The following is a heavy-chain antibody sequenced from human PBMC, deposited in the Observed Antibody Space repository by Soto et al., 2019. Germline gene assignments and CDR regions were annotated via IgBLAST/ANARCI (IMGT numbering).Heavy chain of an antibody. D-gene: IGHD3-9*01. V-gene: IGHV3-15*01. CDR2: IKRKTDGGTP. CDR1: GLIFNNAW. CDR3: TTQDGYDILTGYYVPDY. Sequence: VQLVESGGGLVRPGGTLRLSCAASGLIFNNAWMNWVRQPPGKGLEWVGRIKRKTDGGTPDYAAPVKGRFTISRDDSKTMLYLQMNSLKTEDTAIYYCTTQDGYDILTGYYVPDYWGQGTLVTVSS. J-gene: IGHJ4*02.